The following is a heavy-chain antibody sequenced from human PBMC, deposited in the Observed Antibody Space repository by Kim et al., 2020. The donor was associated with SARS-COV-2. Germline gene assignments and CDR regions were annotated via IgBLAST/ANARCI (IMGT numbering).Heavy chain of an antibody. D-gene: IGHD6-13*01. J-gene: IGHJ3*02. Sequence: QKFQGRVTMTRNTSISTAYMELSSLRSEDTAVYYCARGLSIAAADDAFDIWGQGTMVTVSS. CDR3: ARGLSIAAADDAFDI. V-gene: IGHV1-8*01.